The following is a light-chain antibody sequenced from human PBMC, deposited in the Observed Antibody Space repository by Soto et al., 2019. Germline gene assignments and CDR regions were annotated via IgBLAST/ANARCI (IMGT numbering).Light chain of an antibody. CDR3: GTWDSSLSVVV. CDR2: DNN. J-gene: IGLJ2*01. CDR1: SSNIGNNY. V-gene: IGLV1-51*01. Sequence: SVVRRPPSVCTAPGQKVTNYCSGSSSNIGNNYVSWYQELPGTAPKFLIYDNNNRPSGIPDRFSGSKSGTSATLGITGLQTGDEADYYCGTWDSSLSVVVFGGGTQLTVL.